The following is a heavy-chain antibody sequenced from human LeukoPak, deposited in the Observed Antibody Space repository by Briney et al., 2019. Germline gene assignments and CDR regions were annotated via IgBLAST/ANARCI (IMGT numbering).Heavy chain of an antibody. CDR3: ARDTGDYVLGFNMDV. CDR2: IYYSGST. D-gene: IGHD4-17*01. CDR1: GGSISSSSYY. J-gene: IGHJ6*03. V-gene: IGHV4-39*07. Sequence: PSETLSLTCTVSGGSISSSSYYWGWIRQPPGKGLEWIGSIYYSGSTYYNPSLKSRVTISVATSKNQFSLKLSSVTAADTAVYYCARDTGDYVLGFNMDVWGKGTTVTVSS.